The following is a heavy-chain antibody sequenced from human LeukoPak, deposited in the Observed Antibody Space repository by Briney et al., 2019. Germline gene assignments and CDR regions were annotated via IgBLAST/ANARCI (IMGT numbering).Heavy chain of an antibody. Sequence: SQTLSLTCALSGDSFSSNSVTWHWIRQSPSRGLEWLGRTDYRSTAYKDYAVSVSGRITVNPDTSKNQFSLPLNSVTPEDTAVYYCARRLTQYDCFDPWGQGSMVTVSS. CDR2: TDYRSTAYK. J-gene: IGHJ5*02. D-gene: IGHD2-2*01. V-gene: IGHV6-1*01. CDR1: GDSFSSNSVT. CDR3: ARRLTQYDCFDP.